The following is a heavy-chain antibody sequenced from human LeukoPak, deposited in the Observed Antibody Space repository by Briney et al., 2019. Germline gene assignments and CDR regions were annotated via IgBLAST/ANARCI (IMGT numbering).Heavy chain of an antibody. CDR2: IIPIFGTA. CDR1: GGTFSSYA. J-gene: IGHJ4*02. CDR3: ARVLPPTYIEIVQTAPYYFDF. V-gene: IGHV1-69*13. Sequence: SVKVSCKASGGTFSSYAISWVRQAPGQGLEWMGGIIPIFGTANYAQKFQGRVTITADESTSTAYMDLRGLRSGDTAVYYCARVLPPTYIEIVQTAPYYFDFWGQGTLVTVSS. D-gene: IGHD2/OR15-2a*01.